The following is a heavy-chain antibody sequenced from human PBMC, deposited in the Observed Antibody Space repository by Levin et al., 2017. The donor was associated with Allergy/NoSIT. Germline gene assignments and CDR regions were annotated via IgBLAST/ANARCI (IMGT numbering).Heavy chain of an antibody. CDR2: IYYSGHT. J-gene: IGHJ4*02. V-gene: IGHV4-59*01. CDR3: ARYSTSNYYFDY. D-gene: IGHD2-2*01. Sequence: SETLSLTCTVSGGSISSYYWTWIRQPPGKGLEWIGFIYYSGHTNYNPSLQSRVTMSVDTSKKQFSLKLSSVTAADTAVYYCARYSTSNYYFDYWGQGTLVTVSS. CDR1: GGSISSYY.